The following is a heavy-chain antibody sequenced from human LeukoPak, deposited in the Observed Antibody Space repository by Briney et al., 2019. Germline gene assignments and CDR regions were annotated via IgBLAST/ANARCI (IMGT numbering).Heavy chain of an antibody. CDR2: IYYSGST. J-gene: IGHJ4*02. V-gene: IGHV4-59*08. CDR1: GGSISSYY. CDR3: ARHAESGYDRFDF. D-gene: IGHD5-12*01. Sequence: SETLSLTCSVSGGSISSYYWSWIRKPPGEGLEWFGYIYYSGSTNYKSPLKSRVTMSGDTSKNQFSLELRSVTAADTAVYYCARHAESGYDRFDFWGQGTLVTVSS.